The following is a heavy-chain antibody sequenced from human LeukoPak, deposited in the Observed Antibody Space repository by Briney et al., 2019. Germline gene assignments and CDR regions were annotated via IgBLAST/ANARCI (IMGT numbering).Heavy chain of an antibody. Sequence: GGSLRLSCAASGFTFDDYAMHWVRQAPGKGLEWVSGISWNSGSIGYADSVRGRFTISRDNAKNSLYLQMNSLRAEDTAVYYCAKEGRYCSSTSCYFWFDPWGQGTLVTVSS. CDR1: GFTFDDYA. CDR3: AKEGRYCSSTSCYFWFDP. D-gene: IGHD2-2*01. J-gene: IGHJ5*02. CDR2: ISWNSGSI. V-gene: IGHV3-9*01.